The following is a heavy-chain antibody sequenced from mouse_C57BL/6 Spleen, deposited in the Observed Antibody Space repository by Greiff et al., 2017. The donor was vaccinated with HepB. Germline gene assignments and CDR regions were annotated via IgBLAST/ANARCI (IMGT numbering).Heavy chain of an antibody. V-gene: IGHV1-64*01. Sequence: VQLQQPGAELVKPGASVKLSCKASGYTFTSYWMHWVKQRPGQGLEWIGMIHPNSGSTNYNEKFKSKATLTVDKSSSTAYMQLSSLTSEDSAVYYCARCGSSYGWDFDVWGTGTTVTVSS. J-gene: IGHJ1*03. CDR1: GYTFTSYW. CDR3: ARCGSSYGWDFDV. CDR2: IHPNSGST. D-gene: IGHD1-1*01.